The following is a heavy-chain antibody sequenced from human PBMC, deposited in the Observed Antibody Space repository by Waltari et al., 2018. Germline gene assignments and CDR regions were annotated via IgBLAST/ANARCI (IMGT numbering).Heavy chain of an antibody. J-gene: IGHJ4*02. CDR1: GYTFTSYD. CDR2: MNPNSGNT. Sequence: QVQLVQSGAEVKKPGASVKVSCKASGYTFTSYDINWVRQATGQGLEWMGWMNPNSGNTGYAQKFQGRVTMTRNTSISTAYMELSSLRSEDTAVYYCARGHYDFWSGYFYYYFDYWGQGTLVTVSS. CDR3: ARGHYDFWSGYFYYYFDY. D-gene: IGHD3-3*01. V-gene: IGHV1-8*01.